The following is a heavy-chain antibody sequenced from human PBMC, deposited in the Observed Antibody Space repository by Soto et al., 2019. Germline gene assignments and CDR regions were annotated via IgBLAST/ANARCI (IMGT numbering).Heavy chain of an antibody. D-gene: IGHD3-10*01. CDR2: ISGSGGST. J-gene: IGHJ4*02. V-gene: IGHV3-23*01. CDR3: AKDGGRYYGSGSYFE. Sequence: GGSLRLSCAASGFTFSSYAMSWVRQAPGKGLEWVSAISGSGGSTYYADSVKGRFTISRDNSKNTLYLQMNSLRAEDTAVYYCAKDGGRYYGSGSYFEWGQGTLVTVSS. CDR1: GFTFSSYA.